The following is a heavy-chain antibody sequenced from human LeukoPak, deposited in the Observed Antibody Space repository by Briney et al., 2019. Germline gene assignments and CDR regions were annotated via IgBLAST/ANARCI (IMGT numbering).Heavy chain of an antibody. CDR3: TRGSTTVTTDFDY. CDR2: IRSKPNSYAT. CDR1: GFAFSGSA. Sequence: GGSLRLSCAASGFAFSGSAMHWVRQASGKGLEWVGRIRSKPNSYATAYAASVKGRFTISRDDSKNTAYLQMNSLKTEDTAVYYCTRGSTTVTTDFDYWGQGTLVTVSS. D-gene: IGHD4-17*01. V-gene: IGHV3-73*01. J-gene: IGHJ4*02.